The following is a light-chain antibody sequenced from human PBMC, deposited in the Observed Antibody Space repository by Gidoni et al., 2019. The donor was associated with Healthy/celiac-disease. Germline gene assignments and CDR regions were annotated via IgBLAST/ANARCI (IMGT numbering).Light chain of an antibody. CDR3: AAWDDSLNGWV. Sequence: QSVLTQPPSASGTPGPRVTISCSGSSSTIGSNTVNWYQQLPGTAPKLLIYMNNQRPSGVPDRFSGSKSGTSASRAISGLQSEDEADYYCAAWDDSLNGWVFGGGTKLTVL. V-gene: IGLV1-44*01. CDR1: SSTIGSNT. J-gene: IGLJ3*02. CDR2: MNN.